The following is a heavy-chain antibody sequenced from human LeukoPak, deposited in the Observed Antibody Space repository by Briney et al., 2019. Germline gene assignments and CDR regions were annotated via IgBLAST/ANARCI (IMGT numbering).Heavy chain of an antibody. D-gene: IGHD6-19*01. V-gene: IGHV3-30-3*01. CDR2: ISYDGSNK. CDR3: ARGASGWYSDY. J-gene: IGHJ4*02. Sequence: GESLRLSCAASGFTFSSYAMHWVRQAPGKGLEWVAVISYDGSNKYYADSVKGRFTISRDNSKNTLYLQMNSLRAEDTAVYYCARGASGWYSDYWGQGTLVTVSS. CDR1: GFTFSSYA.